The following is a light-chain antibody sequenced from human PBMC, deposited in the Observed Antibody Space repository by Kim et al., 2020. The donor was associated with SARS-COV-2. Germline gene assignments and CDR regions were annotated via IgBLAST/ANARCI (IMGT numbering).Light chain of an antibody. J-gene: IGKJ3*01. CDR3: QQYNNWPLL. Sequence: SPGERAALSCRASQSVSSNLAWYQQKPGQAPRLLIYGASTRATGIPARFSGSGSGTDFTLTISSLQSEDFAVYYCQQYNNWPLLFGPGTKVDIK. CDR1: QSVSSN. V-gene: IGKV3-15*01. CDR2: GAS.